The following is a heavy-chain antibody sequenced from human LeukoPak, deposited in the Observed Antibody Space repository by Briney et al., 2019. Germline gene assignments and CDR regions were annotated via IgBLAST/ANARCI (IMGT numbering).Heavy chain of an antibody. CDR2: ISSSGDIT. J-gene: IGHJ4*02. V-gene: IGHV3-23*01. CDR3: VPDLARFHYAY. CDR1: GFTFSNAW. D-gene: IGHD3-16*01. Sequence: GGSLRLSCAASGFTFSNAWMSWVRQAPGKGLEWVSGISSSGDITYYADSVKGRFTISRDNSKNTLFLQINSLGAEDTAVYYCVPDLARFHYAYWGQGTLVTVSS.